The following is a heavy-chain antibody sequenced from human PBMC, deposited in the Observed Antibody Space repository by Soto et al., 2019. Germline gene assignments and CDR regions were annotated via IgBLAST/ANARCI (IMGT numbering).Heavy chain of an antibody. D-gene: IGHD2-21*02. CDR2: IWYDGSNK. CDR3: ARGQVVTAHFDY. Sequence: GGSLRLSCAASGFTFSSYGMHWARQAPGKGLEWVAVIWYDGSNKYYADSVKGRFTISRDNSKNTLYLQMNSLRAEDTAVYYCARGQVVTAHFDYWGQGTLVTVSS. CDR1: GFTFSSYG. J-gene: IGHJ4*02. V-gene: IGHV3-33*01.